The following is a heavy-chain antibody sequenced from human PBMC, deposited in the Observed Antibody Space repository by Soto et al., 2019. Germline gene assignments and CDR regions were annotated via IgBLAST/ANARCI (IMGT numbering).Heavy chain of an antibody. D-gene: IGHD3-22*01. Sequence: GESLKISCKGSGYSFTSYWIGWVRQMPGKGLEWMGIIYPGDSDTRYSPSFQGQVTISADKSISTAYLQWSSLKASDTATYYCARHPYYDSSGYHPPLFDYWGQGTLVTVSS. CDR3: ARHPYYDSSGYHPPLFDY. J-gene: IGHJ4*02. V-gene: IGHV5-51*01. CDR2: IYPGDSDT. CDR1: GYSFTSYW.